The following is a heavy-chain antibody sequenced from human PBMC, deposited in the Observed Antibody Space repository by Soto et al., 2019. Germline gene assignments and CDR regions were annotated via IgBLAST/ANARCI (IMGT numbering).Heavy chain of an antibody. CDR1: GFTFSDSY. CDR3: ARVSWREKYGMDV. Sequence: QVQLVESGGGLVKPGGSLRLSCAASGFTFSDSYMSWIRQAPGKGLEWISYITFSGNTVYYADSLKGRFTISRDNAKNSLYLQMNRLRAEDTAVYYRARVSWREKYGMDVWGQGTTVTVSS. V-gene: IGHV3-11*01. CDR2: ITFSGNTV. J-gene: IGHJ6*02.